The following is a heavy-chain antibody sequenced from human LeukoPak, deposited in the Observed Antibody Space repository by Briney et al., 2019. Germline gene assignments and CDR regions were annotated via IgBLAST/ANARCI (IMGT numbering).Heavy chain of an antibody. Sequence: PEGSLRLSCVASGFTFSFYWMGWVRQAPGKGLEWVANIKQDGSEKYYVDSARGRFTISRDNAKNSLYLQMNSLRAGDTAVYYCARDEHQYYSESSGRFDYWGQGVLVTVSS. CDR2: IKQDGSEK. CDR1: GFTFSFYW. V-gene: IGHV3-7*04. D-gene: IGHD3-22*01. CDR3: ARDEHQYYSESSGRFDY. J-gene: IGHJ4*02.